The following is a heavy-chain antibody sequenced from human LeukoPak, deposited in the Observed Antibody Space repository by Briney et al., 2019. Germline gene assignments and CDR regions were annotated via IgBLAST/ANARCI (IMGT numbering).Heavy chain of an antibody. D-gene: IGHD3-9*01. V-gene: IGHV3-74*03. CDR1: VFTFSPYW. CDR3: ARDLDWTLFDY. CDR2: IRPEGTTT. J-gene: IGHJ4*02. Sequence: GGSLRLSCAASVFTFSPYWMHWVRQAPGKGLVWVARIRPEGTTTAYADSVKGRFTISRDNAKKTLFLQMNSLSAKDTAVYYCARDLDWTLFDYWGQGTLVTVSS.